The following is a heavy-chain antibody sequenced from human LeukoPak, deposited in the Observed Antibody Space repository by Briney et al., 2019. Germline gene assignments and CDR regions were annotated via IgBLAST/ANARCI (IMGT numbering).Heavy chain of an antibody. CDR3: ARDWGIYGSGSYSTFTY. D-gene: IGHD3-10*01. Sequence: ASVKVSCKASGGTFSSYAISWVRQAPGQGLEWMGGIIPIFGTANYAQKFQGRVTITADESTSTAYMELSSLRSEDTAVYYCARDWGIYGSGSYSTFTYWGQGTLVTVSS. CDR1: GGTFSSYA. CDR2: IIPIFGTA. V-gene: IGHV1-69*13. J-gene: IGHJ4*02.